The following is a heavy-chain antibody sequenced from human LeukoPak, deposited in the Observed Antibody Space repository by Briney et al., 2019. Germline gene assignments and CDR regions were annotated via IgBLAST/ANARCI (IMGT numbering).Heavy chain of an antibody. V-gene: IGHV3-7*02. Sequence: GESLRLSCAASGFTFSAYWMSWVRQAPGKGLNWVANIKKDGSEKYYVDSVKGRFTISRDNAKNSLYLRMNSLRVEDTAVYYCTRYIADSSGSPSPSAFNIWGQGTMVTASS. D-gene: IGHD3-22*01. CDR2: IKKDGSEK. CDR1: GFTFSAYW. J-gene: IGHJ3*02. CDR3: TRYIADSSGSPSPSAFNI.